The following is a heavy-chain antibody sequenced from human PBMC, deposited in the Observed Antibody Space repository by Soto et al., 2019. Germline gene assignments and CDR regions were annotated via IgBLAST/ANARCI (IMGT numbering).Heavy chain of an antibody. CDR3: VRDGLFITTSCSVNWFDP. CDR2: INSDASHT. J-gene: IGHJ5*02. V-gene: IGHV3-74*01. CDR1: GFTFSTYW. D-gene: IGHD2-2*01. Sequence: EVQLVESGGGLVQPGGSLRLSCAASGFTFSTYWMHWIRQVPGKGLEWVSRINSDASHTYYADSVKGRFTISRDNAKNALHSERKPLRAEGTSVYYCVRDGLFITTSCSVNWFDPRGQGTLVSVSS.